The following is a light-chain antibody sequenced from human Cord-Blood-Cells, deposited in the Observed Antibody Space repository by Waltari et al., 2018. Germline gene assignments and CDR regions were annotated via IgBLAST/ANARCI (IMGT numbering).Light chain of an antibody. V-gene: IGLV1-47*01. CDR2: RIK. Sequence: QSVLTQPPSASGTPGQRVTISCSGRSSTIGSTYVNWTQQPPGTSPKLLIYRIKQRPSGVPDRFSGSKSGTSASLAISGLRSEDEADYYCAAWDDSLSGYVFGTGTKVTVL. CDR3: AAWDDSLSGYV. CDR1: SSTIGSTY. J-gene: IGLJ1*01.